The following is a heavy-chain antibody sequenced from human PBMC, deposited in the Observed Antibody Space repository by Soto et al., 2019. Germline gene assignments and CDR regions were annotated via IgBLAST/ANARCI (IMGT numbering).Heavy chain of an antibody. CDR3: ARHATVSDAFDI. J-gene: IGHJ3*02. CDR1: GGSISSSSYY. CDR2: IHYSGST. Sequence: QLQLQESGPGLVKPSETLSLTCTVSGGSISSSSYYWGWIRQPPGKGLEWIGSIHYSGSTYYNPSLKSRVTISVDTSKNQFSLKLSSVTAADTAVYYCARHATVSDAFDIWGQGTMVTVSS. D-gene: IGHD1-20*01. V-gene: IGHV4-39*01.